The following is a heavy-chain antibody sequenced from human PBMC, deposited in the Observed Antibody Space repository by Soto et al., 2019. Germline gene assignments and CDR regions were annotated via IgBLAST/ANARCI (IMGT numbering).Heavy chain of an antibody. J-gene: IGHJ4*02. CDR3: AKDGMGSGSHYNSVGY. D-gene: IGHD3-10*01. Sequence: EVQLVESGGGLIQPGGSLKLSCAASGFTVGNDYMSWVRQAPGKGLEWVSLIYSTGTTKYADSGKGRFTVSRDNAKNTLYVQMNSLRAEDTAVYYCAKDGMGSGSHYNSVGYGCQGTVVTVSS. CDR1: GFTVGNDY. V-gene: IGHV3-53*01. CDR2: IYSTGTT.